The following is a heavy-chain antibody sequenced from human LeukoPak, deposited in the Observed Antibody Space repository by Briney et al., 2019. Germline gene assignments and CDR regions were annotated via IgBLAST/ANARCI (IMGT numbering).Heavy chain of an antibody. CDR3: ARDRAAADP. J-gene: IGHJ5*02. V-gene: IGHV3-53*01. D-gene: IGHD6-13*01. CDR2: IYTDDRT. CDR1: GFTFSSYS. Sequence: PGGSLRLSCAASGFTFSSYSMNWVRQAPGKGLEWVSDIYTDDRTYYADSVKGRFTISRDDSKNMLFLQMDSLRVEDTAVYYCARDRAAADPWGQGTLVTVSS.